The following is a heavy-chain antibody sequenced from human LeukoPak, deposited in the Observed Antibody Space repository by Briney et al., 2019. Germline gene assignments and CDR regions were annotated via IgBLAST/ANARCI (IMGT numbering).Heavy chain of an antibody. CDR2: IDNSGST. D-gene: IGHD6-19*01. Sequence: PSETLSLTCTVSGGHIDSFFWNWIRQPPGKGLEWIGYIDNSGSTKYSPFLKSRITMSRDTSKKQFSLKLTSVTAADTAMYYCASGAGWLIDYWGQGTLVSVSS. J-gene: IGHJ4*02. CDR3: ASGAGWLIDY. CDR1: GGHIDSFF. V-gene: IGHV4-4*08.